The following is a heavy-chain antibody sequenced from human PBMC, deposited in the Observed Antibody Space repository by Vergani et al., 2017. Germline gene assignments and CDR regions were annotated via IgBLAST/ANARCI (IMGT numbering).Heavy chain of an antibody. CDR3: ARASYSGYVTRGAFDY. Sequence: QVQLQESGPGLVKPSQTLSLTCTVSGGSISSGDYYWGWIRQPPGKGLEWIGYIYYSGSTYYNPSLKSRVTISVDTSKNQFSLKLSSVTAADTAVYYCARASYSGYVTRGAFDYWGQGTLVTVSS. D-gene: IGHD5-12*01. V-gene: IGHV4-30-4*01. CDR1: GGSISSGDYY. J-gene: IGHJ4*02. CDR2: IYYSGST.